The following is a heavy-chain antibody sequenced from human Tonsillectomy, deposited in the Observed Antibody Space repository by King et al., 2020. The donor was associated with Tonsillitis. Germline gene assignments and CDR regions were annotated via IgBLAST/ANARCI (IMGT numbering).Heavy chain of an antibody. CDR3: AKDHDDSSGYYYPHFQH. CDR2: LSYDGSNN. Sequence: VQLVESGGGVVQPGRSLRLSCAASGFIFSSYGMYWVRQAPGKGLECVAVLSYDGSNNYYGDSVKGRFTISRDNSKNTLYLQMNSLRAEDTAVYYCAKDHDDSSGYYYPHFQHWGQGTLVTVSS. D-gene: IGHD3-22*01. V-gene: IGHV3-30*18. J-gene: IGHJ1*01. CDR1: GFIFSSYG.